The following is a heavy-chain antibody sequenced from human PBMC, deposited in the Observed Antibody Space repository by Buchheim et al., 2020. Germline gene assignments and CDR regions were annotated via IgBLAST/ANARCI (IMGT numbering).Heavy chain of an antibody. D-gene: IGHD3-22*01. J-gene: IGHJ6*02. CDR2: IIPILGTP. Sequence: QEQVVQSGAEVKEPGSSVKVSCRASGGTFSSSDISWVRQAPGQGLEWMGGIIPILGTPNYAQSFQGRVTIPADASATTAYMELSSLRSDDTAVYYCMSRGGYYDRSGPAYYYYGMDVWGQGTT. CDR1: GGTFSSSD. V-gene: IGHV1-69*01. CDR3: MSRGGYYDRSGPAYYYYGMDV.